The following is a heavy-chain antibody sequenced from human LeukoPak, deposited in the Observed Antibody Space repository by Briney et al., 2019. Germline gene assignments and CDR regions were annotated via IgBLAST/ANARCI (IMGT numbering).Heavy chain of an antibody. CDR1: GFTFRSYW. CDR3: ARDGELGSPADAFDI. J-gene: IGHJ3*02. Sequence: GGSLRLSCAASGFTFRSYWMTWVRKYPGKGLEWVANIKQDGSETYYADSVKGRFTISRDNAKRSLYLQMNSLRAEGTAVYYCARDGELGSPADAFDIWGQGTMVTVSS. V-gene: IGHV3-7*01. CDR2: IKQDGSET. D-gene: IGHD1-26*01.